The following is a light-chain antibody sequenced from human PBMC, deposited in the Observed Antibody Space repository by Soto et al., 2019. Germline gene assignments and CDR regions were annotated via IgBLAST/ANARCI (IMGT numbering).Light chain of an antibody. J-gene: IGLJ1*01. CDR3: SSYAGSPNV. V-gene: IGLV2-8*01. CDR1: SSDVGGYNY. Sequence: QSALTQPASVSGSPGQSITISCTGASSDVGGYNYVSWYQQHQGKAPKPMISEVNKRPSAVPDRLSVSNSGKSGSLNVSGPQAEDEADYYCSSYAGSPNVFGNGTKVTV. CDR2: EVN.